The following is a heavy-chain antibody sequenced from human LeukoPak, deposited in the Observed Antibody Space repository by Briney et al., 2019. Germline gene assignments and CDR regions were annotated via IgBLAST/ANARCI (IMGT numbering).Heavy chain of an antibody. J-gene: IGHJ4*02. CDR2: LYSDGNT. V-gene: IGHV3-53*01. CDR1: GFTVITND. CDR3: ARGVEPLAANTLAY. Sequence: KAGGSLRLSCAASGFTVITNDMTWVRQAPGKGLEWVSVLYSDGNTKYADSVQGRCTISRDNSKNTLYLEMNSLSPDDTAVYYCARGVEPLAANTLAYWGQGTLVTVSS. D-gene: IGHD1-14*01.